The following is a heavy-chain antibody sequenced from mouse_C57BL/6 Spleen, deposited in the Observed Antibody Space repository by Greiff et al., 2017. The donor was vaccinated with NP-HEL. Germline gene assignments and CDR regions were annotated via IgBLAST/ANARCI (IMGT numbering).Heavy chain of an antibody. CDR1: GYAFSSSW. CDR2: IYPGDGDT. J-gene: IGHJ1*03. CDR3: ARSDLLDV. V-gene: IGHV1-82*01. Sequence: QVQLKESGPELVKPGASVKISCKASGYAFSSSWMNWVKQRPGKGLEWIGRIYPGDGDTNYNGKFKGKATLTADKSSSTAYMQLSSLTSEDSAVYFCARSDLLDVWGTGTTVTVSS.